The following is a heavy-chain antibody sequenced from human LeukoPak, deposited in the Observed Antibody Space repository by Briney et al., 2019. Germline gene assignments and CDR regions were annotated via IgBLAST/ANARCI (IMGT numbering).Heavy chain of an antibody. CDR3: ARSPRGTADFDH. J-gene: IGHJ4*02. CDR1: GFSLNTSGMR. D-gene: IGHD1-1*01. CDR2: LDWDDEK. Sequence: ESGPALVKPTETLTLTCTLSGFSLNTSGMRVSWIRQPPGKALEWLARLDWDDEKVYRTSLKTRLTIFKDTSKNQVVLRMINMDPVDTAGYYCARSPRGTADFDHWGQGTLVTVSS. V-gene: IGHV2-70*04.